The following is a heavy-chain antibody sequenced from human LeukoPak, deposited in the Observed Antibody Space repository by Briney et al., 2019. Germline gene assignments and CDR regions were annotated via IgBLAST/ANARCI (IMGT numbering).Heavy chain of an antibody. CDR2: IGTASDT. CDR3: ARGPPRGKYYYMDV. V-gene: IGHV3-13*01. CDR1: GFTFSSFD. Sequence: GGSLRLSCAAYGFTFSSFDMHWVRQPTGQGLEWVSTIGTASDTYYPGSVEGRFTLSRDNAENSLYLQMNSLTAGDTAVYYCARGPPRGKYYYMDVWGKGTTVTVSS. D-gene: IGHD1-1*01. J-gene: IGHJ6*03.